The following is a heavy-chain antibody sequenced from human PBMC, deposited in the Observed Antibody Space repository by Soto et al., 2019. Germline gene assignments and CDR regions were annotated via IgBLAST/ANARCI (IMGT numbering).Heavy chain of an antibody. CDR3: ARGVRVKGWIQLWNILDY. D-gene: IGHD5-18*01. Sequence: PPQTLSLTCAISGDSVSSNSAAWNWIRQSPSRGLEWLGRTYYRSKWYNDYAVSVKSRITINPDTSKNQFSLQLNSVTPEDTAVYYCARGVRVKGWIQLWNILDYWGQGTLVT. V-gene: IGHV6-1*01. J-gene: IGHJ4*02. CDR1: GDSVSSNSAA. CDR2: TYYRSKWYN.